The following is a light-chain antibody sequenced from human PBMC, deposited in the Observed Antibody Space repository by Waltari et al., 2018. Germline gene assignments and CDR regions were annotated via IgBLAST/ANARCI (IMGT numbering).Light chain of an antibody. V-gene: IGKV1-33*01. CDR2: EAS. Sequence: DIQMTQSPSSLSASVGDRVTITCQARQDITNYLNWYQQKPGKAPILLIYEASNLETGVPSRFSVSGSGTHFTFTISSLQPEDIATYYCQQYEDAPPTFGGGTKVESK. CDR3: QQYEDAPPT. J-gene: IGKJ4*01. CDR1: QDITNY.